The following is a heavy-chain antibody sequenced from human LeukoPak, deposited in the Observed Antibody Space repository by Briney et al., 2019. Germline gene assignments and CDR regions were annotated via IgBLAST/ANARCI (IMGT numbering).Heavy chain of an antibody. CDR1: GFTFSSYW. V-gene: IGHV3-7*03. J-gene: IGHJ6*02. CDR3: GGPNPLLERPSAMDV. D-gene: IGHD6-25*01. Sequence: PGGSLRLSCAASGFTFSSYWMSWVRQAPGKGLEWVANIKQDGSDKYYVDSVKGRFTISRDNAKNSLYLQMNSLRAEDTAVYYCGGPNPLLERPSAMDVWGQGTTVTVSS. CDR2: IKQDGSDK.